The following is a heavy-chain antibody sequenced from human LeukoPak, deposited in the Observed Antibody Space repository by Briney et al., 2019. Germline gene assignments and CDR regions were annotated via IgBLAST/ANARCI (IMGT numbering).Heavy chain of an antibody. D-gene: IGHD3-3*01. V-gene: IGHV1-69*13. CDR3: ARDLLPMTKAGVVND. CDR2: VLPIFGIT. Sequence: VASVRVSCKASGGSFSSYGISWVRQAPGQGLEWMGGVLPIFGITNYAQRLQGRVTITADESRSTAYMELSSLTSDDTAVYYCARDLLPMTKAGVVNDWGQGSLVIVSA. CDR1: GGSFSSYG. J-gene: IGHJ4*02.